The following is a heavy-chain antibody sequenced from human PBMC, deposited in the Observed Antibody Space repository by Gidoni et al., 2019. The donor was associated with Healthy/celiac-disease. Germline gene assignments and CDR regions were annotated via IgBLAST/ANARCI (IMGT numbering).Heavy chain of an antibody. D-gene: IGHD4-17*01. J-gene: IGHJ4*02. CDR3: AREGDMTTVTIDY. Sequence: QVQLQQWGAGLLKPSETLSLTCAVYGGSFSGYYWSWIRQPPGKGLEWIGEINHSGSTNYNPSLKSRVTISVDTSKNQFSLKLSSVTAADTAVYYCAREGDMTTVTIDYWGQGTLVTVSS. V-gene: IGHV4-34*01. CDR2: INHSGST. CDR1: GGSFSGYY.